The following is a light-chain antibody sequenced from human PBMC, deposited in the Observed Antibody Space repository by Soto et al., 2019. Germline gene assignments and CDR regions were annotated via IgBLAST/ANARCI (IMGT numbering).Light chain of an antibody. CDR3: QQYYNWPLT. CDR2: HAS. CDR1: QSISTN. Sequence: EIVMTQSPATLSVSPGERATFSCRASQSISTNLAWHQQKPGQAPRLLIYHASTRATGVPARFSGSGSGTEFTLTLSSLQSEDFAVYYCQQYYNWPLTFGAGTKVEIK. V-gene: IGKV3D-15*01. J-gene: IGKJ4*01.